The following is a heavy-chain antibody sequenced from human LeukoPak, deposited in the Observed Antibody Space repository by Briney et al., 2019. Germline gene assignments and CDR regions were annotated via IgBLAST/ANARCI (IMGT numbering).Heavy chain of an antibody. V-gene: IGHV4-4*02. Sequence: PSETLSLTCAVSGDSISSSNWWCWVRQPPEKGLEWIGEIYHSRTTNNNPPLNRLITISVNTSKNQFSLKLGSVAAEDTAVYYCARSRRIQLWSLFDYWGQGTLVTVSS. CDR2: IYHSRTT. D-gene: IGHD5-18*01. J-gene: IGHJ4*02. CDR1: GDSISSSNW. CDR3: ARSRRIQLWSLFDY.